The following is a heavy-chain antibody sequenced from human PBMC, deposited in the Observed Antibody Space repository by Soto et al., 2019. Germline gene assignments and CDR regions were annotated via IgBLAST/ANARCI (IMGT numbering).Heavy chain of an antibody. CDR2: INHSGST. J-gene: IGHJ4*02. CDR1: GGSISNSIYY. CDR3: ARAKNVDIVATTPFDY. Sequence: SETLSLTCTVSGGSISNSIYYWGWIRQPPGKGLEWIGEINHSGSTNYNPSLKSRVTISVDTSKNQFSLKLSSVTAADTAVYYCARAKNVDIVATTPFDYWGQGTLVTVSS. D-gene: IGHD5-12*01. V-gene: IGHV4-39*07.